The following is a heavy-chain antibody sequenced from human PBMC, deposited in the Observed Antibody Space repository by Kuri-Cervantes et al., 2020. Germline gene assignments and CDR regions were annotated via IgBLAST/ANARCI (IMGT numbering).Heavy chain of an antibody. CDR3: ARGGYSGYDFDY. J-gene: IGHJ4*02. CDR2: IKQDGSEK. CDR1: GFTFSSYW. Sequence: GESLKISCVASGFTFSSYWMSWVRQAPGKGLEWVANIKQDGSEKYYVDSLKGRFTISRDNAKNSLYLQMNNLRAEDTAVYYCARGGYSGYDFDYWGQGTLVTVSS. D-gene: IGHD5-12*01. V-gene: IGHV3-7*04.